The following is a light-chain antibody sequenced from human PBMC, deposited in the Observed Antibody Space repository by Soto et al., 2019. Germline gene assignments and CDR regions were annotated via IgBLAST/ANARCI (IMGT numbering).Light chain of an antibody. CDR3: QLYGISPH. Sequence: EIVLRQSPAALSLSPGERATLSCRASQTVSNYLACYQQKPGQAPRLLIYGISKRATGVPDRFSGSGSGTDFSLTISRLEPEDFAVYYCQLYGISPHFGQGTRLEIK. J-gene: IGKJ5*01. V-gene: IGKV3-11*01. CDR2: GIS. CDR1: QTVSNY.